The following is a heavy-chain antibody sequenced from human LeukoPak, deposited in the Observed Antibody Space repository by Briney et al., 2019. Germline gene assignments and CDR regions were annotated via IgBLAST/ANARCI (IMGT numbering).Heavy chain of an antibody. J-gene: IGHJ1*01. CDR2: ISGSGGST. Sequence: PGGSLRLSCAASGFTFSSYAMSWVRQAPGKGLERVSAISGSGGSTYYADSVKGRFTISRDNSKNTLYLQMNSLRAEDTAVYYCAKFPWIRYSSSLLYFQHWGQGTLVTVSS. D-gene: IGHD6-13*01. V-gene: IGHV3-23*01. CDR1: GFTFSSYA. CDR3: AKFPWIRYSSSLLYFQH.